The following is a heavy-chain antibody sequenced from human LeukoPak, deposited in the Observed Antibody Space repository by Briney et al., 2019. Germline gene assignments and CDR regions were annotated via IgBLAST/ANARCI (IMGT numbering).Heavy chain of an antibody. J-gene: IGHJ4*02. V-gene: IGHV3-7*03. CDR1: GFIFGSYW. CDR3: ARGVTSAWYLRYYFEY. D-gene: IGHD6-13*01. Sequence: GGSLRLSCAASGFIFGSYWMSWVRQVPGKGLEWVANIKQDGSETYYVASVEGRFTLSRDNANNSLSLQMNIHRDDDTALYYCARGVTSAWYLRYYFEYWGQGIRVTVSS. CDR2: IKQDGSET.